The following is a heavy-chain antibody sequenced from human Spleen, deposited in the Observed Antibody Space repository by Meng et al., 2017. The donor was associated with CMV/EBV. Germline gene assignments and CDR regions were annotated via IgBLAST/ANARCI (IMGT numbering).Heavy chain of an antibody. CDR3: ARGGISDILTLGMDV. V-gene: IGHV3-7*01. Sequence: GESLKISCAASGFTFSGYWMNWVRQTPGKGLEWVANIKQDGSDKYYADSVKGRFTISRENAKNSLYLQMNSLRAGDTAVYYCARGGISDILTLGMDVWGQGTTVTVSS. CDR1: GFTFSGYW. J-gene: IGHJ6*02. D-gene: IGHD3-9*01. CDR2: IKQDGSDK.